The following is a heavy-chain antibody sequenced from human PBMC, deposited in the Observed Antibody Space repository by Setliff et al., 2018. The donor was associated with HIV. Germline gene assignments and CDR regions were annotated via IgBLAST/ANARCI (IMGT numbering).Heavy chain of an antibody. J-gene: IGHJ3*02. CDR3: ARVMRTIEGGALDI. CDR1: GYRFTSNW. Sequence: GESLKISSEGSGYRFTSNWIAWVRQMPGKGLEWMRIIYPGDSETKYSPTVQGQVNFSDDETVSTAYLQWSSLKPSGTAMYYCARVMRTIEGGALDIWGEGTLVT. V-gene: IGHV5-51*01. D-gene: IGHD1-1*01. CDR2: IYPGDSET.